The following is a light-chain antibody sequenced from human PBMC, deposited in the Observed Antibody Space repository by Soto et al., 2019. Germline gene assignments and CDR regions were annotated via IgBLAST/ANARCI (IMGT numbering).Light chain of an antibody. V-gene: IGLV2-23*01. Sequence: QSALTQPASVSGSPGQSITISCTGTSSDVGSYNLVSWYQQHPGKAPKLMIYEGSKRPAGVSNRFSGSKSGNTASLTISGVQAEDEADYYCCSYAGSSTSVVFGGGTKLPS. CDR3: CSYAGSSTSVV. CDR1: SSDVGSYNL. J-gene: IGLJ2*01. CDR2: EGS.